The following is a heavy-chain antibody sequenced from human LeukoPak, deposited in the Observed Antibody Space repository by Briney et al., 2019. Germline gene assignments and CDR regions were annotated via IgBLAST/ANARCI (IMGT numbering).Heavy chain of an antibody. V-gene: IGHV4-34*01. CDR3: ARGLRPWLRFVLAVAGTSYYFDY. D-gene: IGHD6-19*01. CDR2: INHSGST. Sequence: SETLSLTCAVYGGSFSGYYWSWIRQPPGKGLEWIGEINHSGSTNYNPSLKSRVTISVDTSKNQFSLKLSSVTAADTAVYYCARGLRPWLRFVLAVAGTSYYFDYWGQGTLVTVSS. J-gene: IGHJ4*02. CDR1: GGSFSGYY.